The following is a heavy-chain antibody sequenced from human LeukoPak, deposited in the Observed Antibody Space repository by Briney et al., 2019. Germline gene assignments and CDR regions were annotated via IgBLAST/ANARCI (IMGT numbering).Heavy chain of an antibody. CDR3: ARWDSGSCSD. D-gene: IGHD1-26*01. Sequence: PGGSLRLSCAASGFTFSDHYMDWVRQAPGKGLEWVGRTKNKANSYTTEYAASVKGRFTISRDDSKNSLYLQMNSLKTVDTAMYYCARWDSGSCSDWGQGTLVTVSS. CDR1: GFTFSDHY. CDR2: TKNKANSYTT. J-gene: IGHJ4*02. V-gene: IGHV3-72*01.